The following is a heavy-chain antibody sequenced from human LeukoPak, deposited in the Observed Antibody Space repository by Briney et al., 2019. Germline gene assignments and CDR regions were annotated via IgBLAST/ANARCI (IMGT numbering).Heavy chain of an antibody. J-gene: IGHJ6*02. V-gene: IGHV1-46*01. CDR3: ARETGMTPPNYYYYGMDA. D-gene: IGHD1-14*01. Sequence: ASVKVSCKASGYTFTSYYMHWVRQAPGQGLEWMGILNPSGGSTTYAQKFQGRVTMTRDTSTSTVYMELSSLRSEDTAVYYCARETGMTPPNYYYYGMDAWGQGTTVTVSS. CDR1: GYTFTSYY. CDR2: LNPSGGST.